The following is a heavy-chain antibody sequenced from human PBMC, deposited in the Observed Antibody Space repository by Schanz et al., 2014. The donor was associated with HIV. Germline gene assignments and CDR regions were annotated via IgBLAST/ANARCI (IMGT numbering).Heavy chain of an antibody. CDR2: ITDSGDKT. J-gene: IGHJ3*02. Sequence: EVQLLDSGGGLVQPGGSLRLSCATSGFPFAAYAMTWVRQAPGKGLQWVSSITDSGDKTDYTDSVKGRFTISRDNSRNTLFLQMDSLRVDDTAVYYCAQMGAFAAFDIWGHGTVVTVSS. CDR3: AQMGAFAAFDI. CDR1: GFPFAAYA. D-gene: IGHD3-16*01. V-gene: IGHV3-23*01.